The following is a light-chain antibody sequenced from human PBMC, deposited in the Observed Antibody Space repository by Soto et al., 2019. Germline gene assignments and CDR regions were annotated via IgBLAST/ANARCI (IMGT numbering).Light chain of an antibody. CDR3: TSYTTSSIVV. CDR2: EVS. V-gene: IGLV2-14*01. CDR1: SRDVGGYNY. Sequence: QSALTQPASVSGSPGQSITIPCTGTSRDVGGYNYVSWFQQHPGKAPKLMIYEVSNRPSGVSNRFSGSKSGNTASLTISGPRAEDEGDYYCTSYTTSSIVVFGGGTKLTVL. J-gene: IGLJ2*01.